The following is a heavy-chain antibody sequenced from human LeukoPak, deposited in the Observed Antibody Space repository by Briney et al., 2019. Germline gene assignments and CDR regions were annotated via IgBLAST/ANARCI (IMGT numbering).Heavy chain of an antibody. CDR1: GGTFSSYA. CDR2: IIPIFGTA. V-gene: IGHV1-69*01. D-gene: IGHD4-11*01. Sequence: SVKVSCKASGGTFSSYAISWVRQAPGQGLEWMGGIIPIFGTANYAQKFQGRVTITADESTSAAYMELSSLRSEDTAVYYCARTATVTTYYYYGMDVWGQGTTVTVSS. CDR3: ARTATVTTYYYYGMDV. J-gene: IGHJ6*02.